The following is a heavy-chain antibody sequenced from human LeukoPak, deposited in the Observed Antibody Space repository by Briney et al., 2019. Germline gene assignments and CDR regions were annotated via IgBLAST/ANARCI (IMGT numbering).Heavy chain of an antibody. CDR2: LYNSAIT. V-gene: IGHV4-59*01. J-gene: IGHJ4*02. D-gene: IGHD2-21*01. Sequence: SETLSLTCTVSDDSITTYYWSWIRQSPGKGLEWIAYLYNSAITRYNPSLRSRVTISLDTSKNQFSLSLTSVTAADTAVYYCARVEGGGGSLYWGQGILVTVSS. CDR3: ARVEGGGGSLY. CDR1: DDSITTYY.